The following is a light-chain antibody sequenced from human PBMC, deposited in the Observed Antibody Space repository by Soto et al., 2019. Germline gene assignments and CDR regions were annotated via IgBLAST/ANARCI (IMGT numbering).Light chain of an antibody. J-gene: IGLJ3*02. Sequence: QSVLTQPPSVSGAPGQRVTISCTGSSSNIGAGYDVHWYQQLPGTAPKLLIYGNSNRPSGVPDRFSGSKSGTSASLAITGLRAEDEADYYCPSYASSLSGRVFCGGTQLTVL. CDR2: GNS. CDR3: PSYASSLSGRV. CDR1: SSNIGAGYD. V-gene: IGLV1-40*01.